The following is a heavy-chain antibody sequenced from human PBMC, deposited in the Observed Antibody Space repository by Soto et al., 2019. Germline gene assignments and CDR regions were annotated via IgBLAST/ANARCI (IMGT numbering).Heavy chain of an antibody. V-gene: IGHV4-59*01. CDR3: ARSIPENRGGGMDV. CDR2: ISDSGIT. J-gene: IGHJ6*02. Sequence: PSETLSLPGTVSRGSIASYYWTWIRQPPWQGLEWIGYISDSGITSYNPSLTSRVTTLVDTSKNQFSLKLSSLTEADSAVSFCARSIPENRGGGMDVWGQGANVTVSS. CDR1: RGSIASYY. D-gene: IGHD3-10*01.